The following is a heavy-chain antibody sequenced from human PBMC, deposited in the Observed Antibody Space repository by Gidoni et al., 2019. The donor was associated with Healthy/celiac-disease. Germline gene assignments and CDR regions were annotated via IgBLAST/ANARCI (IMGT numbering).Heavy chain of an antibody. Sequence: QLQLQESGPGLVKPSETLSLTCTVSGGSISSSRYYWGWIRQPPGKGLEWIGSIYYSGSTYYNPSLKSRVTISVDTSKNQFSLKLSSVTAADTAVYYCARSVPIAAAAIGWFDPWGQGTLVTVSS. CDR1: GGSISSSRYY. CDR2: IYYSGST. J-gene: IGHJ5*02. CDR3: ARSVPIAAAAIGWFDP. V-gene: IGHV4-39*01. D-gene: IGHD6-13*01.